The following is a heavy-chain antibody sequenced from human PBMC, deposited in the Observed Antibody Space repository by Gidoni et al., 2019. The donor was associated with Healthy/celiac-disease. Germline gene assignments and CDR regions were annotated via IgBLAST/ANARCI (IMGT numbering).Heavy chain of an antibody. V-gene: IGHV1-58*01. CDR2: IVVGGGHT. Sequence: QMHLVQSGPEVKKPGTSVKVSCKASGFTFTNSAVQWVRQARGQRLEWRGWIVVGGGHTNYAQKFQERVTITRDMSTSTAYMELSSLRSEDTAVYYCAAWGRGGGPYYGDAFDIWGQGTMVTVSS. J-gene: IGHJ3*02. CDR3: AAWGRGGGPYYGDAFDI. D-gene: IGHD3-10*01. CDR1: GFTFTNSA.